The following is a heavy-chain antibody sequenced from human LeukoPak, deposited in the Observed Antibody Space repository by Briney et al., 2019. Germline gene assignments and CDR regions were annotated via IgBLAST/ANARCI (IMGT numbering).Heavy chain of an antibody. Sequence: GGSLRLSCAASGFTFDDYAMHWVRQAPGKGLEWVSGISWNSGTIGYADSVKGRFTISRDNAKNSLYLQMNSLRAEDTALYYCAKDVFTMVRGVLEYWGQGTLVTASS. V-gene: IGHV3-9*01. D-gene: IGHD3-10*01. CDR1: GFTFDDYA. CDR2: ISWNSGTI. J-gene: IGHJ4*02. CDR3: AKDVFTMVRGVLEY.